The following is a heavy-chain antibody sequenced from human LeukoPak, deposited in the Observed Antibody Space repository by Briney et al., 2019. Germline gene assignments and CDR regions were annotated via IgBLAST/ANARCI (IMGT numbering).Heavy chain of an antibody. CDR2: ISGSGGST. CDR3: ANSAMVRLRFYYFDY. D-gene: IGHD3-10*01. J-gene: IGHJ4*02. V-gene: IGHV3-23*01. Sequence: GGSLRLSCAASGFTLSSYSMNWVRQAPGKGLEWVSAISGSGGSTYYADSVKGRFTISRDNSKNTLYLQMNSLRAEDTAVYYCANSAMVRLRFYYFDYWGQGTLVTVSS. CDR1: GFTLSSYS.